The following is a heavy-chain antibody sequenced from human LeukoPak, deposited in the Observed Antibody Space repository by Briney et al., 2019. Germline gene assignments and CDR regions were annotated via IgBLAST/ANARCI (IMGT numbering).Heavy chain of an antibody. CDR3: ARTSADYDILTGYFDY. CDR2: IIPIFGTA. J-gene: IGHJ4*02. Sequence: SVKVSCKASGGTFSSYAISWVRQAPGQGLEWMGGIIPIFGTANYAQKFQGRVTITADESTSTAYMELSSLGSEDTAVYYCARTSADYDILTGYFDYWGQGTLVTVSS. CDR1: GGTFSSYA. D-gene: IGHD3-9*01. V-gene: IGHV1-69*13.